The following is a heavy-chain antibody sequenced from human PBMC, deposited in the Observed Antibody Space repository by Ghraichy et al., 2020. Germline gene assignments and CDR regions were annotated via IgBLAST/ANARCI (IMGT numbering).Heavy chain of an antibody. CDR3: ARHTGRTIVGASSHFDY. V-gene: IGHV4-39*01. CDR1: GGSISSSIYY. CDR2: IYYSGST. D-gene: IGHD1-26*01. J-gene: IGHJ4*02. Sequence: SETLSLTCTVSGGSISSSIYYWGWIRQPPGKGLEWIGTIYYSGSTYYNSSLKSRVTISVDTSKNQFSLKLSSVTTADTAVYFCARHTGRTIVGASSHFDYWGQGTLVTVSS.